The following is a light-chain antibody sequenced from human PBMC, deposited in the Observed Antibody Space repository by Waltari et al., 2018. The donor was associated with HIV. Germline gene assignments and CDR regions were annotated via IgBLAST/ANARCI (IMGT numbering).Light chain of an antibody. CDR2: SAS. CDR1: QNIRSY. V-gene: IGKV1-39*01. J-gene: IGKJ1*01. CDR3: QQSYSTLWT. Sequence: DIQMTQSPSSLSASVGDRVTITCRASQNIRSYLNWYQQKPGKAPRLLIYSASSLQSGVPSRFSGSGSGTDFTLTIRNLQPEDFATYYCQQSYSTLWTFGRGTKVEIK.